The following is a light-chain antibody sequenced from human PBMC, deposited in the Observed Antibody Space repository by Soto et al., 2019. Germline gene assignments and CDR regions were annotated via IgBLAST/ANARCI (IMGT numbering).Light chain of an antibody. CDR1: QDISNF. CDR2: AVS. V-gene: IGKV1-16*01. J-gene: IGKJ4*01. Sequence: DIQMTQSPSSLSASVGHRVTITCRASQDISNFLAWFQQKPGKAPKAIIYAVSTVLSGVPSRISGSGFGADFALTISSLQPEDFATYYCQQYRSYPLTFGGGTKVEIK. CDR3: QQYRSYPLT.